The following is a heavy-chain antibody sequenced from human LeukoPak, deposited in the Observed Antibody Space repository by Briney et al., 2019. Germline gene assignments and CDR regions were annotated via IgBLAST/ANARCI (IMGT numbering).Heavy chain of an antibody. CDR3: ARDLLGAHCGGDCSRSFDI. J-gene: IGHJ3*02. Sequence: PSETLSLTCTVSGGSISSYDWSWIRQPPGKGLEWIGYIYYSGSTNYNPSLKSRVTISVDTSTRQFSLKLSSVTAADTALYYSARDLLGAHCGGDCSRSFDICGQGTMVTVSS. V-gene: IGHV4-59*01. CDR1: GGSISSYD. D-gene: IGHD2-21*02. CDR2: IYYSGST.